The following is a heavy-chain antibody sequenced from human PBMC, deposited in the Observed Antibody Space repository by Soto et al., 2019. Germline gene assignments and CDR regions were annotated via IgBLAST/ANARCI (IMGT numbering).Heavy chain of an antibody. D-gene: IGHD3-22*01. J-gene: IGHJ4*02. V-gene: IGHV1-69*13. CDR3: ATQAAYYDSSGYYYGY. CDR1: GGTFSSYA. Sequence: GASVKVSCKASGGTFSSYAIRWVRQAPGQGLEWMGGIIPIFGTANYAQKFQGRVTITADESTSTAYMELSSLRSEDTAVYYCATQAAYYDSSGYYYGYWGQGTLVTVSS. CDR2: IIPIFGTA.